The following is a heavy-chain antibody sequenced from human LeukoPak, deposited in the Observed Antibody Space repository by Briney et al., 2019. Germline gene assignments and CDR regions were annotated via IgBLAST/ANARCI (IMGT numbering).Heavy chain of an antibody. V-gene: IGHV3-9*01. CDR1: GFTFDDYA. CDR3: ARDKRFLEWLS. Sequence: QAGGSLRLSCAASGFTFDDYAMHWVRQAPGKGLEWVSGISWNSGSIGYADSVKGRFTISRDNAKNSLYLQMNSLRAEDTAVYYCARDKRFLEWLSWGQGTLVTVSS. CDR2: ISWNSGSI. J-gene: IGHJ5*02. D-gene: IGHD3-3*01.